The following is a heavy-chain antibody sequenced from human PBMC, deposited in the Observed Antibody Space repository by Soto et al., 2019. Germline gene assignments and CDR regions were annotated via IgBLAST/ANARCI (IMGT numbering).Heavy chain of an antibody. J-gene: IGHJ4*01. D-gene: IGHD2-2*01. Sequence: SLRLSCAASGFTFNSYAMNWVRQAPGKGLAWVSAIGTDGNTYYANSVKGRFAISRDNSRTTLYLQMNSLRVEDTALYYCVRKYPGTRPFDYWGQGTLVTVSS. CDR2: IGTDGNT. V-gene: IGHV3-23*01. CDR1: GFTFNSYA. CDR3: VRKYPGTRPFDY.